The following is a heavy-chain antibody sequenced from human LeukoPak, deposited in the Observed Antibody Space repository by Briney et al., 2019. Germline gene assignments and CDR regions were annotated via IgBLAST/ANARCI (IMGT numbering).Heavy chain of an antibody. CDR2: INDSGSS. Sequence: SETLSLTCAVYGGSFGGYYWSWIRQPPGKGLEWIGEINDSGSSNYIPSLKSRVTISVDRSKNQFSLWLSSVTAADTAMYYCARDRYYYDSSGYLPAPFDYWGQGTLVTVSS. V-gene: IGHV4-34*01. D-gene: IGHD3-22*01. CDR1: GGSFGGYY. J-gene: IGHJ4*02. CDR3: ARDRYYYDSSGYLPAPFDY.